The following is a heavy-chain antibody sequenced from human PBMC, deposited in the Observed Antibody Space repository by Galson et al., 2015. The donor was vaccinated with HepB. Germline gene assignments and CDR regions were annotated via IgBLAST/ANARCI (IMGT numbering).Heavy chain of an antibody. CDR3: VFLRGNDLKPLDY. D-gene: IGHD4-23*01. Sequence: SLRLSCAASTFIFSTYSMNWVRQAPGKGLEWVSYISSGTTTIYYADSVKGRFTISRDNAKNSLYLQMSSLRAEETAVYYCVFLRGNDLKPLDYWGQGILVTVSS. J-gene: IGHJ4*02. CDR2: ISSGTTTI. V-gene: IGHV3-48*04. CDR1: TFIFSTYS.